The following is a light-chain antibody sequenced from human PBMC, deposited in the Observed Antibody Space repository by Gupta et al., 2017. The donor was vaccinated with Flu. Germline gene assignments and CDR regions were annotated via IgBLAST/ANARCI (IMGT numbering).Light chain of an antibody. Sequence: SALTQPASVSGSPGPSITISCTGTSSDVGGYNSVSWYQQPPGKAPKLMIYDVSSRPSGVSNRFSGSKSGNTASLTISGLQGEDEAEYYCSSYSSSGTLYVFGTGTKVTVL. CDR3: SSYSSSGTLYV. J-gene: IGLJ1*01. V-gene: IGLV2-14*01. CDR2: DVS. CDR1: SSDVGGYNS.